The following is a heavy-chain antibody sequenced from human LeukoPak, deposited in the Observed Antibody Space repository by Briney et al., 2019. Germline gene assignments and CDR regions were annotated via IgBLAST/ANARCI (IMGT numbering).Heavy chain of an antibody. CDR2: INPDSGGT. D-gene: IGHD2-2*02. V-gene: IGHV1-2*02. J-gene: IGHJ4*02. Sequence: GASVKVSCKASGYTFTGYYRQWMRQAPGQGLEWMGWINPDSGGTKYAQSLQGRVTMTRDTSISTAYMELSRLGSDDTAVYFCARLREGLYHFDSWGQGTLVTVSS. CDR1: GYTFTGYY. CDR3: ARLREGLYHFDS.